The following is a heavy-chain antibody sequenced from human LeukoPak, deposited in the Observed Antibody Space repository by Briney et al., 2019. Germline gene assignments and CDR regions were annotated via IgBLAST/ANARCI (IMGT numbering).Heavy chain of an antibody. Sequence: PGGSLRLSCAASGFTFSSYSMNWVRQAPGKGLEWVSSISSSSSYIYYADSVKGRFTISRDNAKSSLYLQMNSLRAEDTAVYYCARDMHYYGSGSYSPPVQKDHWGQGTLVTVSS. J-gene: IGHJ4*02. D-gene: IGHD3-10*01. CDR3: ARDMHYYGSGSYSPPVQKDH. CDR1: GFTFSSYS. CDR2: ISSSSSYI. V-gene: IGHV3-21*01.